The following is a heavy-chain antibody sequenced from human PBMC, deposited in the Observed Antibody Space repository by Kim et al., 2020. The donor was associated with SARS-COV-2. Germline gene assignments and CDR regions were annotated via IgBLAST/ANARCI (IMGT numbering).Heavy chain of an antibody. V-gene: IGHV4-59*01. CDR3: ARGPPVSSSWYMRFWAFDI. J-gene: IGHJ3*02. Sequence: SETLSLTCTVSGGSISSYYWSWIRQPPGKGLEWIGYIYYSGSTNYNPSLKSRVTISVDTSKNQFSLKLSSVTAADTAVYYCARGPPVSSSWYMRFWAFDIWGQGTMVTVSS. D-gene: IGHD6-13*01. CDR2: IYYSGST. CDR1: GGSISSYY.